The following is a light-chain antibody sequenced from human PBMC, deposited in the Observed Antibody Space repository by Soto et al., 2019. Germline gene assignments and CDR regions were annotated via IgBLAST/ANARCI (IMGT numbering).Light chain of an antibody. CDR2: EVS. Sequence: QSVLTQPPSASGSPGQSVTISCTGTSSDVGGFNYVSWYQQHPGKAPKLMIYEVSKRPSGVPDRFSGSKSGNTASLTVSGLQADDEADYYCNSYAGSNNLVFGGGTKSPS. CDR1: SSDVGGFNY. V-gene: IGLV2-8*01. CDR3: NSYAGSNNLV. J-gene: IGLJ3*02.